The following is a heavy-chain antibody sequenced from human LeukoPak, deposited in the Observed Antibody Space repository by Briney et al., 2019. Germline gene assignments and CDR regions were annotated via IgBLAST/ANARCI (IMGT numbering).Heavy chain of an antibody. J-gene: IGHJ5*02. CDR1: GYTFTSYA. CDR2: INANTGNP. CDR3: ASEGPRYSSGWSFLYNWFDP. Sequence: GASVKVSCKASGYTFTSYAMNWVRQAPGQGLEWMGWINANTGNPTYAQGFTGRFVFSLDTSVSTAYLQISSLKAEDTAVYYCASEGPRYSSGWSFLYNWFDPWGQGTLVTVSS. D-gene: IGHD6-19*01. V-gene: IGHV7-4-1*02.